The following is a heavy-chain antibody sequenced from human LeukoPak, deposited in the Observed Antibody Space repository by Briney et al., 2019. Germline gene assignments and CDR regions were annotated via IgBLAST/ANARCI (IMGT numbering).Heavy chain of an antibody. CDR3: AKGQEVLLWFGELSFDY. D-gene: IGHD3-10*01. CDR1: GFTFSSYA. J-gene: IGHJ4*02. Sequence: GGSLRLSCAASGFTFSSYAISWVRQAPGKGLEWVSAISGSGGSTYYADSVKGRFTISRDNSKNTLYLQMNSLRAEDTAVYYCAKGQEVLLWFGELSFDYWGQGTLVTVSS. V-gene: IGHV3-23*01. CDR2: ISGSGGST.